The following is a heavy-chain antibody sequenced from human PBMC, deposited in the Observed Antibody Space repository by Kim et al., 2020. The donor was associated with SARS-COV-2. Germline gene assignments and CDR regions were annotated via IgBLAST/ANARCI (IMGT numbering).Heavy chain of an antibody. Sequence: SETLSLTCAVYGGSFSGYYWSWIRQPPGKGLEWIGEINHSGSTNYNPSLKSRVTISVDTSKNQFSLKLSSVTAADTAVYYCARGVGYSSSWYRWGYWGQGTLVTVSS. J-gene: IGHJ4*02. D-gene: IGHD6-13*01. CDR3: ARGVGYSSSWYRWGY. CDR1: GGSFSGYY. V-gene: IGHV4-34*01. CDR2: INHSGST.